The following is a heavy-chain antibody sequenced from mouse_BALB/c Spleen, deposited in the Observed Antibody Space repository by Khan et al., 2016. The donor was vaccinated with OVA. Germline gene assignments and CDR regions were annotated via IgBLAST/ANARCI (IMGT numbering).Heavy chain of an antibody. J-gene: IGHJ3*01. V-gene: IGHV2-9*02. CDR1: GFSLTNYG. D-gene: IGHD1-1*01. CDR3: SRPCYGSSWFAY. Sequence: QVQLKESGPGLVAPSQSLSITCTVSGFSLTNYGVHWVRQPPREGLEWLGVIWAGGSTNYNSALMSRLSISKDKSKSQVFLKMNSLQTNDTAMSYCSRPCYGSSWFAYWGQGTLVTVSA. CDR2: IWAGGST.